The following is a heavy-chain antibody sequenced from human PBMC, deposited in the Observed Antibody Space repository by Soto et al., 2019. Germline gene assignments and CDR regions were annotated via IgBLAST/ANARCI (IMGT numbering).Heavy chain of an antibody. V-gene: IGHV3-30-3*01. Sequence: QVQLVDSGGGVVQPGRSLRLSCAASEFIFNSYAMHWVRQAPGKGLEWVAVISFDGTNKYHADSVKGRFTVSRDNSKNTRYLQMNSLRAEDTAVYYCARGRRWLQLDLGFDYWGQGTLVTVSS. J-gene: IGHJ4*02. CDR3: ARGRRWLQLDLGFDY. CDR1: EFIFNSYA. CDR2: ISFDGTNK. D-gene: IGHD5-12*01.